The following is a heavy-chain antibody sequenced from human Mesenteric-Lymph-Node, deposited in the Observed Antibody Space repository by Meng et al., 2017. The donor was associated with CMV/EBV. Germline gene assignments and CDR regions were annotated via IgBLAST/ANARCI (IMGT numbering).Heavy chain of an antibody. Sequence: GESLKISCAASGFTVSSNYMSWVRQAPGKGLEWVSAISGSGGSTYYADSVKGRFTISRDSSKNTLFLQMNSLSAEDTALYFCAKGRTQYSSSSGDHWGQGTLVTVSS. D-gene: IGHD6-6*01. CDR2: ISGSGGST. V-gene: IGHV3-23*01. CDR3: AKGRTQYSSSSGDH. CDR1: GFTVSSNY. J-gene: IGHJ4*02.